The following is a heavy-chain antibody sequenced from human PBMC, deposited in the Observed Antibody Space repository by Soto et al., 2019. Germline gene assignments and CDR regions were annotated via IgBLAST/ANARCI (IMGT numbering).Heavy chain of an antibody. V-gene: IGHV4-34*01. CDR1: GGSVSDSY. CDR3: ARGVMEGAFKGGRRSYYWFLDL. CDR2: INPSKGA. D-gene: IGHD3-16*01. Sequence: QAHLQQWGAGLVRPSETLSLTCAVYGGSVSDSYWTWIRRSPGRGLEWLGEINPSKGATYNPSLKSRVSISLDTSKRQLSLKLFSATAADTAVYYCARGVMEGAFKGGRRSYYWFLDLWGRGPLVAVSS. J-gene: IGHJ2*01.